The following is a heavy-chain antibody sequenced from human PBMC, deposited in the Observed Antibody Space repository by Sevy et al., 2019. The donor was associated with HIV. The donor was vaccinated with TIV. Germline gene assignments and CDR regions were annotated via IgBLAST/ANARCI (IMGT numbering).Heavy chain of an antibody. CDR3: AKEEEGVLRGAFDI. D-gene: IGHD1-26*01. CDR1: GFTFSSYG. J-gene: IGHJ3*02. Sequence: GGSLRLSSAASGFTFSSYGMHWVRQAPGKGLEWVAVISYDGSNKYYADSVKGRFTISRDNSKNTLYLQMNSLRAEDTAVYYCAKEEEGVLRGAFDIWGQGTMVTVSS. V-gene: IGHV3-30*18. CDR2: ISYDGSNK.